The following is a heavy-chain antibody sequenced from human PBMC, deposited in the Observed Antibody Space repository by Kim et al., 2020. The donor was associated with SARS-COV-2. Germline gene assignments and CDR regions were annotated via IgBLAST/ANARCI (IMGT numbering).Heavy chain of an antibody. V-gene: IGHV4-4*02. J-gene: IGHJ5*02. CDR2: GST. CDR3: ARQGFQWFDP. Sequence: GSTQYNPSLKSRVTISVDKSKNQFSLKLSSVTAADTAVYYCARQGFQWFDPWGQGTLVTVSS.